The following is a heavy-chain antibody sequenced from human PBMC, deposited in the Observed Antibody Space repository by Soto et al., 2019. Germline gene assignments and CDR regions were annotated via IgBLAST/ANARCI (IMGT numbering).Heavy chain of an antibody. V-gene: IGHV3-33*01. CDR1: GFTFSRYG. J-gene: IGHJ4*02. Sequence: QVQLVESGGGVVQPGRSLRLSCAASGFTFSRYGMHWVRQAPGKGLEWVAVIWYDGSNKYYADSVKGRFTISRDNSKNTLYLQMNSLRAEDTAVYYCAIDLEGPFDYWGQGTLVTVSS. CDR2: IWYDGSNK. CDR3: AIDLEGPFDY.